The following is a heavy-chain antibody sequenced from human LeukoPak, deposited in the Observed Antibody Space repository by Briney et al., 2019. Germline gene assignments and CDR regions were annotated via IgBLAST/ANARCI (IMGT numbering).Heavy chain of an antibody. D-gene: IGHD3-10*01. CDR1: GGSISIVGYY. V-gene: IGHV4-31*03. CDR2: IYYSGIT. J-gene: IGHJ4*02. Sequence: PSETLSLTCTVSGGSISIVGYYWSWIRQHPGKGLEWIGYIYYSGITYYNPSLKSRVTISVDTSKNQFSLYLSSLTAADTAVYYCARVTSGEFADYWGQGTLVTVSS. CDR3: ARVTSGEFADY.